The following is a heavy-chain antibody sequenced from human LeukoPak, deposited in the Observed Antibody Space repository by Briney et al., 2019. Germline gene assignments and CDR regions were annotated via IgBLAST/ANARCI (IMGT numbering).Heavy chain of an antibody. CDR1: GGTFSSYA. J-gene: IGHJ6*02. V-gene: IGHV1-69*13. CDR3: ARRDIVVVPAAIDYYYYGTDV. Sequence: SVKVSCKASGGTFSSYAISWVRQAPGPGLEWMGGIIPIFGTANYAQKFQGRVTITADESTSTAYMELSSLRSEDTAVYYCARRDIVVVPAAIDYYYYGTDVWGQGTTVTVSS. D-gene: IGHD2-2*02. CDR2: IIPIFGTA.